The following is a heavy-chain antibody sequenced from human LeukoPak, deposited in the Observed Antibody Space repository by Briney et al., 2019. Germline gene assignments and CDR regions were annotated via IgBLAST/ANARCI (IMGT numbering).Heavy chain of an antibody. J-gene: IGHJ4*02. Sequence: ASVKVSCKASGYTFTSYGISWVRQAPGQGLEWMGWISAYNGNTNYAQKLQGRVTMTTDTSTSTAYMELRSLRSDDTAVYYCARAVSYYDSSGYPDYWGQGTLVTASS. D-gene: IGHD3-22*01. CDR2: ISAYNGNT. CDR3: ARAVSYYDSSGYPDY. V-gene: IGHV1-18*01. CDR1: GYTFTSYG.